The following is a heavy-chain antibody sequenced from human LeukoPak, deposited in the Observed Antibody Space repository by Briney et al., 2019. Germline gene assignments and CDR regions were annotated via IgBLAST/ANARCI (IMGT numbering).Heavy chain of an antibody. CDR1: GGSFSGYY. CDR2: INHSGST. Sequence: SETLSLTCAVYGGSFSGYYWSWIRQPPGKGLEWIGEINHSGSTNYNPSLKSRVTISVDTSKNQFSLKLSSVTAADTAVYYCARGSAYYDSSGYYPGFDYWGQGTLVTVSS. J-gene: IGHJ4*02. D-gene: IGHD3-22*01. V-gene: IGHV4-34*01. CDR3: ARGSAYYDSSGYYPGFDY.